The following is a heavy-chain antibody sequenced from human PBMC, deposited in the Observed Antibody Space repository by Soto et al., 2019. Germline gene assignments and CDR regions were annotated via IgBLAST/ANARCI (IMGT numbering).Heavy chain of an antibody. CDR2: IYYSGST. D-gene: IGHD3-3*01. CDR3: ARVQYYDFWSGYSNFDY. V-gene: IGHV4-59*01. J-gene: IGHJ4*02. Sequence: LSLTCTVSGGSISSYYWSLIRQPPGKGLEWIGYIYYSGSTNYNPSLKSRVTISVDTSKNQFSLKLSSVTAADTAVYYCARVQYYDFWSGYSNFDYWGQGTLVTVAS. CDR1: GGSISSYY.